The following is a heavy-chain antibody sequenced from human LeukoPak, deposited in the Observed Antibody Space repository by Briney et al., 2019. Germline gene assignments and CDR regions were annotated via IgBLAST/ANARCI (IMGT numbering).Heavy chain of an antibody. V-gene: IGHV4-61*02. J-gene: IGHJ2*01. CDR1: GGSISSGSYY. CDR3: ARDVVGATGWYFDL. D-gene: IGHD1-26*01. CDR2: IYTSGST. Sequence: PSQTLSLTCTVSGGSISSGSYYWSWIRQPAGKGLEWIGRIYTSGSTNYNPSLKSRVTISVDTSKNQFSLKLSSVTAADTAVYYCARDVVGATGWYFDLWGRGTLVTVSP.